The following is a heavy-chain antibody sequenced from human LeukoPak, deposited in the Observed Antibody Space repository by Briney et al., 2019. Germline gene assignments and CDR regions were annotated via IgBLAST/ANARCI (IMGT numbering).Heavy chain of an antibody. J-gene: IGHJ4*02. CDR2: INPNSGGT. CDR1: GYTFTGYY. V-gene: IGHV1-2*06. D-gene: IGHD3-22*01. CDR3: ARENYYDSNESLDY. Sequence: ASVKVSCKASGYTFTGYYMHWVRQAPGQGLEWMGRINPNSGGTNYAQKFQGRVTMTRDTSISTAYMELSRLRSDDTAVYYCARENYYDSNESLDYWGREPWSPSPQ.